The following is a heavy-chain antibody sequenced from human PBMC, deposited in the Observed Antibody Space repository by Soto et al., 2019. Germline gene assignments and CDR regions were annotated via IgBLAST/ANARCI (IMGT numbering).Heavy chain of an antibody. CDR1: GFTFTSDV. Sequence: GGSLRLSCAASGFTFTSDVMSWVRQAPGKGLEWVSSISSSSSYIYYADSVKGRFTISRDNAKNSLYLQMNSLRAEDTAVYYCARGIVVVGGEAFDIWGQGTMVTVSS. CDR2: ISSSSSYI. D-gene: IGHD2-15*01. J-gene: IGHJ3*02. V-gene: IGHV3-21*01. CDR3: ARGIVVVGGEAFDI.